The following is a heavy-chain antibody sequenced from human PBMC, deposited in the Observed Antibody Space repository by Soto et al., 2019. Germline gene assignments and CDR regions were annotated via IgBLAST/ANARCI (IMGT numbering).Heavy chain of an antibody. D-gene: IGHD3-9*01. V-gene: IGHV4-30-2*01. CDR3: ARHEWLLNRAAAFDI. CDR2: IYHSGST. J-gene: IGHJ3*02. CDR1: GGSISSGGYS. Sequence: PSETLSLTCAVSGGSISSGGYSWSWIRQPPGKGLEWIGYIYHSGSTYYNPSLKSRVTIPVDRSKNQFSLKLSSVTAADTAVYYCARHEWLLNRAAAFDIWGQGTMVTVSS.